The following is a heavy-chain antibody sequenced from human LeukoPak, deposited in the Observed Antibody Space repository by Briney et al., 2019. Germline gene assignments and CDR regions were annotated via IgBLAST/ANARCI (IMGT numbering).Heavy chain of an antibody. Sequence: SETLSLTCAVSGYSISRGYYWGWIRQAPGKGLELIGSIHHTGKTYYHPSLKSRVTISIDTSKNQFSLEVTYVTAADTAVYFCARDASLGSGPTDGFDLWGRGTLVTVSS. CDR2: IHHTGKT. V-gene: IGHV4-38-2*02. CDR1: GYSISRGYY. D-gene: IGHD2-15*01. CDR3: ARDASLGSGPTDGFDL. J-gene: IGHJ3*01.